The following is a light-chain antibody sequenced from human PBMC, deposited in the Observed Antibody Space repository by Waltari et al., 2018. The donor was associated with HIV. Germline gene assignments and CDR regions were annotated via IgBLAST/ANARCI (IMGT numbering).Light chain of an antibody. CDR2: DVS. J-gene: IGLJ3*02. V-gene: IGLV2-11*01. CDR1: SSDVGGYNF. CDR3: CSYTGSYTWV. Sequence: QSALTQPRSVSGSPGQSVTISCTGTSSDVGGYNFVPWYQQHPGKAPNTVIYDVSKWPSGVPDRFSGSKSGNTTSLTISGLQAEDEADYYCCSYTGSYTWVFGGGTELTVL.